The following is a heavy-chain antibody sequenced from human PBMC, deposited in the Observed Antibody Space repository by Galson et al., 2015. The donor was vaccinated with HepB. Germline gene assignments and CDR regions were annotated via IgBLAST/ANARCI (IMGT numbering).Heavy chain of an antibody. D-gene: IGHD4-17*01. CDR2: IDWEDDK. CDR1: GFSLNTRGMC. CDR3: ARTQTSVTASYYFDY. V-gene: IGHV2-70*01. Sequence: PALVKPTQTVTLTCTFSGFSLNTRGMCVSWIRQPPGKALEWLALIDWEDDKYYSTSLKTRLTISKDTSKNQVVLTVANMDPVDTATYYCARTQTSVTASYYFDYWGRGTLVTVSS. J-gene: IGHJ4*02.